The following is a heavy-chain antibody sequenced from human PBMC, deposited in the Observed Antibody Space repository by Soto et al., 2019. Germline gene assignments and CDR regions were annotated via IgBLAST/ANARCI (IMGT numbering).Heavy chain of an antibody. Sequence: EVQLVESGGGLVQPGGSLRLSCAASGLSFNIYWMHWVRQVPGKGLVWLARINSDGSNTIYVDSVKGRFTISRDNAKNTGFLQMDSLRDEDTGVYYCAGGMAGLDVWGQGTTVTVSS. CDR2: INSDGSNT. CDR3: AGGMAGLDV. V-gene: IGHV3-74*01. J-gene: IGHJ6*02. CDR1: GLSFNIYW.